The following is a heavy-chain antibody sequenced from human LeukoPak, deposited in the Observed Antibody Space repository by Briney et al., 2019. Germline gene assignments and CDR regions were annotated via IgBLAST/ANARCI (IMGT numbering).Heavy chain of an antibody. J-gene: IGHJ4*02. D-gene: IGHD2-21*01. CDR1: GFIFRTYG. V-gene: IGHV3-23*01. CDR3: AKGAYGVGGALDY. CDR2: ITAGGGNT. Sequence: PGGSLRLSCAASGFIFRTYGMNWVRQAPGKRLEYVSGITAGGGNTYYADSLKGRFTNSRDDSKYTVFLQMNSLRVEDTAVYYCAKGAYGVGGALDYWGRGSLVTVSS.